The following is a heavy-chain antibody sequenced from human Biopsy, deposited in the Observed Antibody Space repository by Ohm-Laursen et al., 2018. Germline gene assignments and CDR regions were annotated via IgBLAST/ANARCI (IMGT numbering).Heavy chain of an antibody. CDR2: VNPNSGAT. Sequence: GSSVKVSCKASGYTFTDYSLHWVRQAPGQGLEWMGWVNPNSGATNYAQKFQGRVTMNSDTSISTAYIELRRLISDDTAVYFCARDRMVTIITLVRADTFDIWGQGTLVSVSS. CDR3: ARDRMVTIITLVRADTFDI. CDR1: GYTFTDYS. D-gene: IGHD3-10*01. J-gene: IGHJ3*02. V-gene: IGHV1-2*02.